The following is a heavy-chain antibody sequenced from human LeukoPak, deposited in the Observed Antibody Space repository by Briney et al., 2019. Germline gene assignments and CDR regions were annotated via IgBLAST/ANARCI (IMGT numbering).Heavy chain of an antibody. Sequence: PGGSLRLSCAASGFTVSSNYMSWVRQAPGKGLEWVSAISGSGGSTYYADSVKGRFTISRDNSKNTLYLQMNSLRAEDTAVYYCAKDEVIAYYYDSSGYSRFDYWGQGTLVTVSS. CDR3: AKDEVIAYYYDSSGYSRFDY. D-gene: IGHD3-22*01. CDR1: GFTVSSNY. CDR2: ISGSGGST. V-gene: IGHV3-23*01. J-gene: IGHJ4*02.